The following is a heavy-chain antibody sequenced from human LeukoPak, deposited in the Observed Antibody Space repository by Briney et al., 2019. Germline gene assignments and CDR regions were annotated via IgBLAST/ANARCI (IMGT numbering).Heavy chain of an antibody. D-gene: IGHD5-18*01. V-gene: IGHV4-39*01. CDR3: ARQGGYSYEKPFDY. CDR2: IYYSGST. J-gene: IGHJ4*02. CDR1: GGSISSYY. Sequence: SETLSLTCTVSGGSISSYYWSWIRQPPGKGLEWIGSIYYSGSTYYNPSLKSRVTISVDTSKNQFSLKLSSVTAADTAVYYCARQGGYSYEKPFDYWGQGTLVTVSS.